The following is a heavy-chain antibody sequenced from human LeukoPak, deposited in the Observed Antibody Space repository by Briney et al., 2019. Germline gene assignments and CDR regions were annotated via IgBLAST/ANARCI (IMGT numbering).Heavy chain of an antibody. CDR3: ARGGGSSGWLQFDF. CDR1: GFTFNSYS. CDR2: ISYDGSNK. V-gene: IGHV3-30*04. Sequence: GGSLRLSCAASGFTFNSYSMHWVRQAPGKGRKWGPVISYDGSNKYYADSVKGRFTISRDNSKNMLYLQLNSLRAEDTAVYYCARGGGSSGWLQFDFWGQGTLVTVSS. D-gene: IGHD5-24*01. J-gene: IGHJ4*02.